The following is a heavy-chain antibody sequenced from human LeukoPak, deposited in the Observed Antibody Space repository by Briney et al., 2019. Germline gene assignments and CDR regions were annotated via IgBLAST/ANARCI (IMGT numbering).Heavy chain of an antibody. D-gene: IGHD1-1*01. Sequence: SETLSRTCTVSGGSISSSSYYWGWIRQPPGKGLEWIGSIYYSGSTFYTPSLKSRVTISVDTSKNQFSLKLSSVTAADTAVYYCARFREHLRRMRGHVEYYFDYWGQGTLVTVSS. CDR3: ARFREHLRRMRGHVEYYFDY. CDR2: IYYSGST. V-gene: IGHV4-39*01. J-gene: IGHJ4*02. CDR1: GGSISSSSYY.